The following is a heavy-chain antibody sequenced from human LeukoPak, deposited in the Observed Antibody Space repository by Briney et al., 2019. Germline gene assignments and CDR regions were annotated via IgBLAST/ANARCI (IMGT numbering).Heavy chain of an antibody. J-gene: IGHJ4*02. V-gene: IGHV4-39*01. CDR2: IYDKTRI. Sequence: SETLSLTCSVSGGTIDSSGYYWGWIRQPPGKGLEWIGSIYDKTRIYYNPSLKSRLTISVGTSKNQFSLKLSSVTAADTALYYCARHSKLQLGQAFDYWGQGSLVTVSS. D-gene: IGHD5-18*01. CDR3: ARHSKLQLGQAFDY. CDR1: GGTIDSSGYY.